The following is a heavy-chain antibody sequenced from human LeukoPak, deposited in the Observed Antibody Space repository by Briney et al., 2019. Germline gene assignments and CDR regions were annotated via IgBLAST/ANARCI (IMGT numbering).Heavy chain of an antibody. Sequence: PGGSLRLSCAPSGFTFSSYAMHWVRQAPGKGLEYVSAISSNGGSTYYADSVKGRFTISRDNSKNTLYLQMGSLRAEDMAVYYCARGSSGWYKDAFDIWGQGTMVTVSS. CDR3: ARGSSGWYKDAFDI. CDR1: GFTFSSYA. D-gene: IGHD6-19*01. V-gene: IGHV3-64*02. CDR2: ISSNGGST. J-gene: IGHJ3*02.